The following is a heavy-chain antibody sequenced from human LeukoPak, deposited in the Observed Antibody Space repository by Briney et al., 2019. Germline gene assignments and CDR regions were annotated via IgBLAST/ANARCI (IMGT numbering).Heavy chain of an antibody. CDR1: GFTFDDYG. V-gene: IGHV3-23*01. CDR3: AKAQNYDILTGYYMGNYFDY. J-gene: IGHJ4*02. D-gene: IGHD3-9*01. CDR2: ISGSGGST. Sequence: PGGSLRLSCAASGFTFDDYGMSWVRQAPGKGLEWVSAISGSGGSTYYADSVKGRFTISRDNSKNTLYLQMNSLRAEDTAVYYCAKAQNYDILTGYYMGNYFDYWGQGTLVTVSS.